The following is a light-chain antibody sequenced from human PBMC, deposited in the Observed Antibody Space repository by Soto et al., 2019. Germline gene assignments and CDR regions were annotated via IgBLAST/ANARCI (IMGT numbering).Light chain of an antibody. CDR1: QSVSSN. CDR3: QQYNNWPSWT. J-gene: IGKJ1*01. Sequence: EIVMTQSPATLSVSPGERPTLSCRASQSVSSNLAWYQQKPGQAPRLXXYGASTRATGIPARSSGSGSGTEFTLTISSLQSEDFAAYYGQQYNNWPSWTFGQGTKVDIK. V-gene: IGKV3-15*01. CDR2: GAS.